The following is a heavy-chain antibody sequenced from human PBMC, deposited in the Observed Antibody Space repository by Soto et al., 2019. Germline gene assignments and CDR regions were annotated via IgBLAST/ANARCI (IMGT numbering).Heavy chain of an antibody. CDR3: AMGNYDSNWFDP. V-gene: IGHV4-4*02. J-gene: IGHJ5*02. CDR2: IYHSGST. CDR1: SGSISSSNW. Sequence: QVQLQESGPGLVKPSGTLSLTCAVSSGSISSSNWWSWVRQPPGKGLEWIGEIYHSGSTNYNPSLKSRATISVDKSKNQFSLKLSSVTAADTAVYYCAMGNYDSNWFDPWGQGTLVTVSS. D-gene: IGHD3-3*01.